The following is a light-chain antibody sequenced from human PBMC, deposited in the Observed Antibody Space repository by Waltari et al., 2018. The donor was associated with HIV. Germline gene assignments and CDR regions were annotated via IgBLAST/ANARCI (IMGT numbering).Light chain of an antibody. Sequence: QPVLTQPPSASGNPGHGVTLSCSGSNSNIGTNSVHWYQHLPGMAPKLLIYRNNRGHSGTPHLFAGSSSGTAASLAISGLRSEDEANYYCATWDDSLIWVFGGGTKLTDL. CDR3: ATWDDSLIWV. CDR2: RNN. CDR1: NSNIGTNS. J-gene: IGLJ3*02. V-gene: IGLV1-47*01.